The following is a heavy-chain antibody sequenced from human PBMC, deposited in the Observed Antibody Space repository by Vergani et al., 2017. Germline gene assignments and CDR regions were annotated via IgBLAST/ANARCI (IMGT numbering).Heavy chain of an antibody. CDR2: IDHTGRP. V-gene: IGHV4-34*01. Sequence: QVQLQQRGGGLLKPSETLSLTCVVNGGSFTSYHWTWIRQSPGEGLEWVGDIDHTGRPDYNPDLKSRLTMSVDKSRNQLSLTLNSETATDTAIYFCARVNTETNGQLYYYYYMDGWGQGTAVTVS. CDR1: GGSFTSYH. J-gene: IGHJ6*03. CDR3: ARVNTETNGQLYYYYYMDG. D-gene: IGHD4-11*01.